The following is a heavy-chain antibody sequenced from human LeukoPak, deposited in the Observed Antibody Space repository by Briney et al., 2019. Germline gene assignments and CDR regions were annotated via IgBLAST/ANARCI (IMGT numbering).Heavy chain of an antibody. V-gene: IGHV1-24*01. Sequence: ASVKVSCKVSGYTLTELSMHWVRQAPGKGLEWMGGFDPEDGETIYAQKFQGRVTMTEDTSTDTAYMELSSLRSEDTAVYYCARVLARYYDFWSGLRGGGMDVWGQGTTVTVSS. CDR1: GYTLTELS. J-gene: IGHJ6*02. CDR3: ARVLARYYDFWSGLRGGGMDV. CDR2: FDPEDGET. D-gene: IGHD3-3*01.